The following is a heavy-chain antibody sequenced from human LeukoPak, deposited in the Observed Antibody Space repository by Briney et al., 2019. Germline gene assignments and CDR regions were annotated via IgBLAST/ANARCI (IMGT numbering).Heavy chain of an antibody. Sequence: SVKVSCKASGGTFSSYAISWVRQAPGQGLEWMGRIIPILGIANYAQKFQGRVTITADKSTSTAYMELGSLRSEDTAVYYCANIAAADYYYYYGMDVWGQGTTVTVSS. V-gene: IGHV1-69*04. D-gene: IGHD6-13*01. CDR1: GGTFSSYA. CDR3: ANIAAADYYYYYGMDV. CDR2: IIPILGIA. J-gene: IGHJ6*02.